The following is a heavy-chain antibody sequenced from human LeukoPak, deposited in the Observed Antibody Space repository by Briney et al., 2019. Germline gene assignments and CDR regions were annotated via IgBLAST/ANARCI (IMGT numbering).Heavy chain of an antibody. D-gene: IGHD2-15*01. CDR3: ARLGYCSGGSCAYYYYGMDV. Sequence: ASVKLSFKASGYTFTSYGISWVRQAPGQGLEWMGWISAYNGNTNYAQKLQGRVTMTTDTSTSTAYMELRSLRSDDTAVYYCARLGYCSGGSCAYYYYGMDVWGQGTTVTVSS. J-gene: IGHJ6*02. V-gene: IGHV1-18*01. CDR1: GYTFTSYG. CDR2: ISAYNGNT.